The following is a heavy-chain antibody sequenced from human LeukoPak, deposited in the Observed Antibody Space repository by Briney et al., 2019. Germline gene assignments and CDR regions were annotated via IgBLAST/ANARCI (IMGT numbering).Heavy chain of an antibody. J-gene: IGHJ5*02. CDR3: ARGIDILTGRNWFAP. Sequence: GASVKVSCKASGYTFTSYGISWVRRAPGQGLEWMGWISAYNGNTNYAQKLQGRVTMTTDTSTSTAYMELRSLRSDDTAVYYCARGIDILTGRNWFAPWGQGTLVTVSS. D-gene: IGHD3-9*01. CDR1: GYTFTSYG. V-gene: IGHV1-18*01. CDR2: ISAYNGNT.